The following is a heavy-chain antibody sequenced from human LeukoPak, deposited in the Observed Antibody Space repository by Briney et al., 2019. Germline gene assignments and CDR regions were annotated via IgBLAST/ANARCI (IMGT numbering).Heavy chain of an antibody. CDR2: ISTSNSYI. Sequence: GGSLTLSCALSGPSSSIYPSNWVRHAPGKGMEWVSSISTSNSYIFYTDSVKGRFTISRDNAKTTLYLQMSSLRDEDTAVYYCARRATPERGSSYGLDYSGEGALVTVSS. V-gene: IGHV3-21*01. CDR1: GPSSSIYP. D-gene: IGHD5-18*01. CDR3: ARRATPERGSSYGLDY. J-gene: IGHJ4*02.